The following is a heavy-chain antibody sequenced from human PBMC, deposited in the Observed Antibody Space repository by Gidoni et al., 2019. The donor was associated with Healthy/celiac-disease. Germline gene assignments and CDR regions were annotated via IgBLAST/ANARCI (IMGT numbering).Heavy chain of an antibody. CDR1: GGSISSYY. CDR2: IYYSGST. V-gene: IGHV4-59*08. CDR3: ARLSGDIVATPFDP. J-gene: IGHJ5*02. Sequence: QVQLQESGPGLVQPSETLSLTCTVSGGSISSYYWSWIRQPPGKGLEWIGYIYYSGSTNDTPSLKSRVTISVDTSKNQFSLKLSSVTAADTAVYYCARLSGDIVATPFDPWGQGTLVTVSS. D-gene: IGHD5-12*01.